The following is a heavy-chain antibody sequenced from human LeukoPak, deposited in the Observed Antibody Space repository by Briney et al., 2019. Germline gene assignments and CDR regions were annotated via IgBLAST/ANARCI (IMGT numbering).Heavy chain of an antibody. CDR2: ISYDGSNK. V-gene: IGHV3-30*18. Sequence: GGSLRLSCAASGFTFSSYGMHWVRQAPGKGLEWVAVISYDGSNKYYAYSVKRRTTISRDNSKNTMYLKMNSLKAEDTAVYDCAKDPGVGVVAAAGLDYWGQGTLVTVSS. D-gene: IGHD2-15*01. CDR1: GFTFSSYG. CDR3: AKDPGVGVVAAAGLDY. J-gene: IGHJ4*02.